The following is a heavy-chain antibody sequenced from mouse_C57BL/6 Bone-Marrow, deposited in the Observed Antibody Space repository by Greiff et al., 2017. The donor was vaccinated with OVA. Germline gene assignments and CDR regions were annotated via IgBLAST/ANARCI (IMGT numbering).Heavy chain of an antibody. Sequence: VQLQQSGTVLARPGASVKMSCKTSGYTFTSYWMHWVKQRPGQGLEWIGAIYPGNSDTSYNQKFKGKAKLTAVTSASTAYMELSSLTNEDSAVYYCTIYGNSIYYYAMDYWGQGTSVTVSS. D-gene: IGHD2-1*01. CDR1: GYTFTSYW. J-gene: IGHJ4*01. CDR3: TIYGNSIYYYAMDY. CDR2: IYPGNSDT. V-gene: IGHV1-5*01.